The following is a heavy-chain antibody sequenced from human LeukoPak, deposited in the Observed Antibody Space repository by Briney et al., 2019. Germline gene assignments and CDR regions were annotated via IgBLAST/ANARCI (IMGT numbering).Heavy chain of an antibody. J-gene: IGHJ1*01. D-gene: IGHD6-13*01. CDR1: GYSFTSYW. CDR2: IYPGDSDT. CDR3: ASLKRYSSSWWPSEYFQH. V-gene: IGHV5-51*01. Sequence: GESLKVSCKGSGYSFTSYWIGWVRQMPGKGLEWMGIIYPGDSDTRYSPSFQGQVTISADKSISTACLQWSSLKASDTAMYYCASLKRYSSSWWPSEYFQHWGQGTLVTVSS.